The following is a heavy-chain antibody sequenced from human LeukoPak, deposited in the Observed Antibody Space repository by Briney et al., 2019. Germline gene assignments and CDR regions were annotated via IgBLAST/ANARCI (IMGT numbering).Heavy chain of an antibody. CDR2: ISAYNGNT. CDR3: ARDRKAVAGAEYFQH. CDR1: GYTFIGYY. J-gene: IGHJ1*01. V-gene: IGHV1-18*04. D-gene: IGHD6-19*01. Sequence: GASVKVSCKASGYTFIGYYIHWVRQAPGQGLEWMGWISAYNGNTNYAQKLQGRVTMTTDTSTSTAYMELRSLRSDDTAVYYCARDRKAVAGAEYFQHWGQGTLVTVSS.